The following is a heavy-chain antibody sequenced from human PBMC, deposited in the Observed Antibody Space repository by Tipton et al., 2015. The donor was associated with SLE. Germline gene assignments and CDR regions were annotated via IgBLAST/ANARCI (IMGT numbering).Heavy chain of an antibody. Sequence: QSGAEVKKPGASMKVSCKASGYTFTDYYIHWVRQVPGQGLEWMGIIIPSGGSTNYAQKFQGRVTMTRDTSTSTVYMELSSPTSVDTAVYYCVRELVGGHFVYWCQGTLVTVSS. CDR1: GYTFTDYY. CDR2: IIPSGGST. CDR3: VRELVGGHFVY. D-gene: IGHD3-16*01. J-gene: IGHJ4*02. V-gene: IGHV1-46*01.